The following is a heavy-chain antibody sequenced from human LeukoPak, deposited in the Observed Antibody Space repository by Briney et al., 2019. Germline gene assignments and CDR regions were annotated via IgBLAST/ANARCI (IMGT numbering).Heavy chain of an antibody. CDR2: INHSGST. D-gene: IGHD3-9*01. V-gene: IGHV4-39*07. CDR3: VRPYHDILTGYYLGVRGAFDI. CDR1: GGSISSGSYY. J-gene: IGHJ3*02. Sequence: SETLSLTCTVSGGSISSGSYYWSWIRQPPGKGLEWIGEINHSGSTNYNPSLKSRVTISVDTSKNQFSLKLSSVTAADTAVYYCVRPYHDILTGYYLGVRGAFDIWGQGTMVTVSS.